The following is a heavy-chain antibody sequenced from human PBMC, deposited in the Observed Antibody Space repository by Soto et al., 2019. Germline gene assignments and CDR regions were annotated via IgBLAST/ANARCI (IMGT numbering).Heavy chain of an antibody. CDR3: AKEPREAAAALAEYFHL. CDR2: ISGSGGST. J-gene: IGHJ1*01. V-gene: IGHV3-23*01. CDR1: GFTFSSYA. Sequence: GGSLRLSCAASGFTFSSYAMRWVRQAPGKGLEWVSAISGSGGSTYYAESVTGRFTISRDNSKNTLYLQMNSLIAEDTAVYSCAKEPREAAAALAEYFHLWGQGTLVTVSS. D-gene: IGHD6-13*01.